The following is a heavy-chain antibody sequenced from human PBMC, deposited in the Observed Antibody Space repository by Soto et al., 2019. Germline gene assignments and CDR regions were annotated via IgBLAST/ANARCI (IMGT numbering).Heavy chain of an antibody. V-gene: IGHV3-23*01. CDR3: AHPRGYGVFDAVDI. D-gene: IGHD4-17*01. J-gene: IGHJ3*02. CDR2: ISSSGDTT. CDR1: GFMFSTYA. Sequence: GGSLTLSCAASGFMFSTYAMNWVRQAPGKGLEWVSAISSSGDTTYYAESVRGRFTISRDNSINTLYLQMSSLRTEDTAVFYCAHPRGYGVFDAVDIWGQGTMVTVSS.